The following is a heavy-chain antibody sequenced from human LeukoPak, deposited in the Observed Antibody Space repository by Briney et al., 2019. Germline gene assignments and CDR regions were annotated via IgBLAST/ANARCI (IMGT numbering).Heavy chain of an antibody. CDR1: GDSISTSSYY. D-gene: IGHD3-22*01. J-gene: IGHJ4*02. CDR3: ARSYYYDYRQIDY. V-gene: IGHV4-39*01. CDR2: IYYSGST. Sequence: SETLSLTCTVSGDSISTSSYYWGWIRQPPGKGLEWLGSIYYSGSTYYNPSLKSRVTISVDTSKNQFSLNLYSVTAADTAVFYCARSYYYDYRQIDYWGKGTLVTVSS.